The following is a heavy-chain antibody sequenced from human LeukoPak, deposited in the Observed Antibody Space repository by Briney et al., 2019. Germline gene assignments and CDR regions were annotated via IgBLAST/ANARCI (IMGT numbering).Heavy chain of an antibody. D-gene: IGHD4-17*01. J-gene: IGHJ4*02. CDR1: GFTFSSYG. CDR3: AKDRDGDSDY. CDR2: IWYDGSNK. V-gene: IGHV3-33*06. Sequence: GGSLRLSCAASGFTFSSYGMHWVRQAPGKGLEWVAVIWYDGSNKYYADSVKGRFTISRDNSKNTLYLQMNSLIAEDTAVYYCAKDRDGDSDYWGQGTLVTVSS.